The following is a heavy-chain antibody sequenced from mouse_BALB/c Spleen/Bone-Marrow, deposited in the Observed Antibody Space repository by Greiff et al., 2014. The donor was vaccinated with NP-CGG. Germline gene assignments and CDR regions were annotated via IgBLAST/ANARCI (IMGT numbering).Heavy chain of an antibody. J-gene: IGHJ3*01. CDR1: GYTFSSYW. V-gene: IGHV1-9*01. CDR2: ILPGSGST. CDR3: ARELGLRLAY. D-gene: IGHD3-1*01. Sequence: QVQLQQSGAELMKPGASVKISCKISGYTFSSYWIEWVKQRPGHGLEWIGEILPGSGSTNSNEKFKGKATFTADTSSNTAYMQLSSLTSEDSAVYYCARELGLRLAYWGQGTLVTVSA.